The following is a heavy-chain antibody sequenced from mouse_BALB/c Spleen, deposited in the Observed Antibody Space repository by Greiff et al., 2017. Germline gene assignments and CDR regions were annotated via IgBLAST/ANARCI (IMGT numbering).Heavy chain of an antibody. Sequence: VHLVESGPGLVAPSQSLSITCTVSGFSLTSYGVHWVRQPPGKGLEWLGVIWAGGSTNYNSALMSRLSISKDNSKSQVFLKMNSLQTDDTAMYYCARGRGSWFAYWGQGTLVTVSA. J-gene: IGHJ3*01. CDR2: IWAGGST. V-gene: IGHV2-9*02. CDR1: GFSLTSYG. CDR3: ARGRGSWFAY.